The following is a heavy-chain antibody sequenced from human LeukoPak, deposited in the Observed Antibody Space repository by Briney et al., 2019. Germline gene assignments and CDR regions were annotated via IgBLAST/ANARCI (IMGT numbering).Heavy chain of an antibody. CDR2: IYYSGST. D-gene: IGHD3-16*01. J-gene: IGHJ6*03. V-gene: IGHV4-59*01. Sequence: SETLSLTCTVSGGSISSYYWSWIRQPPGKGLEWIGYIYYSGSTNYNPSLKSRVTISVDTSKNQFSLKLSSVTAADTAVYYCARGQYDYVWGSFSYYYYYMDVWGKGTTVTISS. CDR1: GGSISSYY. CDR3: ARGQYDYVWGSFSYYYYYMDV.